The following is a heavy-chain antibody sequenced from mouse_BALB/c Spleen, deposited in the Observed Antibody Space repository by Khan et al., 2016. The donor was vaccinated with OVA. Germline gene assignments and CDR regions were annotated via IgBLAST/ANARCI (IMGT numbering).Heavy chain of an antibody. CDR1: GFSLTNYG. D-gene: IGHD2-1*01. Sequence: QVQLKESGPGLVEPSQSLSITCTISGFSLTNYGVHWVRQPLGKGLEWLVVFWSDGSTTYNSALKSRLTITKENSKSQDFLKMYSLQTDDTATDYCARQHYYQNNIMDDWGQGTTVTVSS. V-gene: IGHV2-6-1*01. CDR2: FWSDGST. CDR3: ARQHYYQNNIMDD. J-gene: IGHJ4*01.